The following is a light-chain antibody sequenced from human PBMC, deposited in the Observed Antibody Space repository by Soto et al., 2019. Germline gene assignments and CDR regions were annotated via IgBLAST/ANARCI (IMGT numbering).Light chain of an antibody. CDR1: QSVSTNY. Sequence: IVLTQSPGTLSLSPGERATLSCRASQSVSTNYLAWYQQKPGQSPRLLIYGATRRATGIPDRFSGSGSGTDFILTISRLEPEDFALYFCHQYGSSPYTFAQGTKLDIK. J-gene: IGKJ2*01. V-gene: IGKV3-20*01. CDR3: HQYGSSPYT. CDR2: GAT.